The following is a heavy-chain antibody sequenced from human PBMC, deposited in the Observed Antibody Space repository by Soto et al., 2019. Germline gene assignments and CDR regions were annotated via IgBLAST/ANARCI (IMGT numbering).Heavy chain of an antibody. CDR2: MNPNSGNT. CDR3: ARGRSGLPGSYDNYYYYYMDV. CDR1: GYTFTIYD. V-gene: IGHV1-8*01. J-gene: IGHJ6*03. Sequence: ASVRVSCKASGYTFTIYDINWVRQATGEGLEWMGWMNPNSGNTGYAQKFQGRVTMTRNTSISTAYMELSSLRSEDTAVYYCARGRSGLPGSYDNYYYYYMDVWGKGTTVTVSS. D-gene: IGHD3-10*01.